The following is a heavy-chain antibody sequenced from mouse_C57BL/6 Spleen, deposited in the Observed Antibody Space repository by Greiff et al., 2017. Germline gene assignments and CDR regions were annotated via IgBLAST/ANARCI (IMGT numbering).Heavy chain of an antibody. CDR3: TLSYGSRNYFDY. Sequence: EVQGVESGGGLVQPGGSMKLSCAASGFTFSDAWMDWVRQSPEKGLEWVAEIRNKANNHATYYAESVKGRFTISRDDSKSSVYLQMNSLRAEDTGIYYCTLSYGSRNYFDYWGQGTTLTVSS. J-gene: IGHJ2*01. CDR2: IRNKANNHAT. V-gene: IGHV6-6*01. D-gene: IGHD1-1*01. CDR1: GFTFSDAW.